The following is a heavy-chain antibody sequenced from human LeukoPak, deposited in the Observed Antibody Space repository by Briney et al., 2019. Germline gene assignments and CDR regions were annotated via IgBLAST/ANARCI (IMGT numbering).Heavy chain of an antibody. V-gene: IGHV4-34*01. J-gene: IGHJ4*02. D-gene: IGHD3-3*01. CDR2: INRSGTT. CDR1: GGSFSGYS. Sequence: SETLSLTCAVHGGSFSGYSWHWPRQSPGKGLQWIGEINRSGTTNYNESLKSRVTMSVDTSKIQFSLSLRSVTAADTAVYYCARMPKHITILGVVAIKPVWGQGTLVSVSS. CDR3: ARMPKHITILGVVAIKPV.